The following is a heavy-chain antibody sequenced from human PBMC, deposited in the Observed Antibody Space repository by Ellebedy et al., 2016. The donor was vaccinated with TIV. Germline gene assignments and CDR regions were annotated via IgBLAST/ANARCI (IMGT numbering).Heavy chain of an antibody. J-gene: IGHJ6*02. Sequence: GESLKISCAASGFTFSSYAMHWVRQAPGKGLEWVAVIWYDGSNKYYADSVKGRFTISRDNSKNTLYLQMNSLRAEDTAVYYCARDRGGGSYFLYYYGMDVWGQGTTVTVSS. CDR3: ARDRGGGSYFLYYYGMDV. CDR2: IWYDGSNK. V-gene: IGHV3-30*04. CDR1: GFTFSSYA. D-gene: IGHD1-26*01.